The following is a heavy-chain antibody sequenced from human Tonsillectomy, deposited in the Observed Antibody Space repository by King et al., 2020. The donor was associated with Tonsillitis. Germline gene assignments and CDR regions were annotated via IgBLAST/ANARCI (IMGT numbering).Heavy chain of an antibody. CDR3: ASWVDYDSSGYCFDY. Sequence: QLQESGPGLVKPSETLSLTCTVSGGSISSGSHYWGWIRQPPGRGLEWIGCIYYSESTYSNPSLKSRVTISVDTSKTQFSLKRSSVTAADTAVYYCASWVDYDSSGYCFDYWGQGTLVTVSS. D-gene: IGHD3-22*01. CDR1: GGSISSGSHY. J-gene: IGHJ4*02. V-gene: IGHV4-39*01. CDR2: IYYSEST.